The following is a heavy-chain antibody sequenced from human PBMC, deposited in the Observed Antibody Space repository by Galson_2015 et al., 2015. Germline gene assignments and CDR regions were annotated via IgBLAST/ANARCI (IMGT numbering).Heavy chain of an antibody. J-gene: IGHJ6*02. D-gene: IGHD3-22*01. CDR3: AKGGTYYYDSSGYYTSDYYYGVDV. CDR1: GLTFSSYA. CDR2: ISGSGGST. V-gene: IGHV3-23*01. Sequence: SLRLSCAASGLTFSSYAMSWVRQAPGKGLEWVSAISGSGGSTYYADSVKGRFTISRDNSKNTLYLQMNSLRAEDTAVYYCAKGGTYYYDSSGYYTSDYYYGVDVWGQGTTVTVSS.